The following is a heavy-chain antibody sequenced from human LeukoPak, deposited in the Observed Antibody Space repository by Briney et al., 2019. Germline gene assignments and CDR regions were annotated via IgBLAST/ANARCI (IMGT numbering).Heavy chain of an antibody. CDR3: ARQATVTTRGAFDY. D-gene: IGHD4-17*01. CDR2: ISYSGST. J-gene: IGHJ4*02. CDR1: GGSISSYY. Sequence: SETLSLTCTVSGGSISSYYWNWIRQPPGKGLEWIGYISYSGSTNYNPSLKSRVTISVDTSKNQFSLKLSSVTAADTAVYYCARQATVTTRGAFDYWGQGTLVTVSS. V-gene: IGHV4-59*12.